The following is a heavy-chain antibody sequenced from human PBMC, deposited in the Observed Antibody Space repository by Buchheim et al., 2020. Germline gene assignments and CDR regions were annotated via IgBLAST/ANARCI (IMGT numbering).Heavy chain of an antibody. CDR1: GYTFTSYY. CDR3: ARDPPARRRYYDSSGTPFDY. CDR2: INPSGGST. J-gene: IGHJ4*02. D-gene: IGHD3-22*01. Sequence: QVQLVQSGAEVKKPGASVKVSCKASGYTFTSYYMHWVRQAPGQGLEWMGIINPSGGSTSYAQKFQGRVTMTRDTSTSTVYMELSSLRSEDTAVYYCARDPPARRRYYDSSGTPFDYWGQGTL. V-gene: IGHV1-46*01.